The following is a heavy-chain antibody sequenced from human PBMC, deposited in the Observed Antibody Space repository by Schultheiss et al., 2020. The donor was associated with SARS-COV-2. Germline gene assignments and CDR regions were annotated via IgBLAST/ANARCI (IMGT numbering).Heavy chain of an antibody. CDR1: GGTFSSYA. Sequence: ASVKVSCKASGGTFSSYAISWVRQAPGQGLEWMGWISAYIGNTNYAHKLQGRVTMTTDTSTSTAYMELSSLRSEDTAVYYCARIIAVAGLALGYWGQGTLVTVSS. V-gene: IGHV1-18*01. CDR2: ISAYIGNT. CDR3: ARIIAVAGLALGY. D-gene: IGHD6-19*01. J-gene: IGHJ4*02.